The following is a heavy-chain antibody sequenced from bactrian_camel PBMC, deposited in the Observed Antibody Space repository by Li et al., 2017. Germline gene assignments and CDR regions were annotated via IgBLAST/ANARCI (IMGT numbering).Heavy chain of an antibody. D-gene: IGHD2*01. V-gene: IGHV3S53*01. CDR2: VDNNGST. J-gene: IGHJ4*01. CDR1: GDTYNC. Sequence: QVQLVESGGGSAQAGGSLRLSCAASGDTYNCMGWFRQAPANEREGVAVVDNNGSTIYARSVKGRFTISRDNAKDTLYLQMNSLKPEDTAVYYCAAEPYCSGGYTMGQGTQVTVS.